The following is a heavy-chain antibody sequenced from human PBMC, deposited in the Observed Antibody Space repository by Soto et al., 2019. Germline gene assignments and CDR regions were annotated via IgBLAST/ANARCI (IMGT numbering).Heavy chain of an antibody. CDR1: GFTFDDYA. D-gene: IGHD4-17*01. CDR2: ISWNSGSI. CDR3: AKDGYGDYPGGDAFDI. Sequence: EVQLVESGGGLVQPGRSLRLSCAASGFTFDDYAMHWVRQAPGKGLEWVSGISWNSGSIGYADSVKGRFTISRDNAKNSLYLQMNSLRAEDTALYYCAKDGYGDYPGGDAFDIWGQGTMVTVSS. V-gene: IGHV3-9*01. J-gene: IGHJ3*02.